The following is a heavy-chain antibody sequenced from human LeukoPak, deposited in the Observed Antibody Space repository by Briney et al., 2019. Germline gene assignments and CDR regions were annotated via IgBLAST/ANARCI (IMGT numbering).Heavy chain of an antibody. CDR1: GHSMSSDYS. D-gene: IGHD3-10*01. J-gene: IGHJ4*02. CDR2: IYHNGAT. Sequence: SATLSLTCTVSGHSMSSDYSWGWIRQPPGKGLEWIGNIYHNGATYYNPSLKSQITMSIDTSKNPFSLKLSSVTAADTAVYYCTRDQWYGSGSYYNSDYWGQGTLVTVSS. CDR3: TRDQWYGSGSYYNSDY. V-gene: IGHV4-38-2*02.